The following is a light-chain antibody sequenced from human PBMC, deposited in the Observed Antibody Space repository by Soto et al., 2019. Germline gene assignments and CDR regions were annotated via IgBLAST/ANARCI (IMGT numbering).Light chain of an antibody. Sequence: EIVLTQSPAALSLSPGERATLSCRASQSVGSSLAWYQQKPGQAPRLLIYDASNRATGIPARFSGSGSGTDFTLTISSLEPEDFAVYYCQQRFNWPPGVSFGGGTKVDTK. J-gene: IGKJ4*01. CDR3: QQRFNWPPGVS. CDR1: QSVGSS. CDR2: DAS. V-gene: IGKV3-11*01.